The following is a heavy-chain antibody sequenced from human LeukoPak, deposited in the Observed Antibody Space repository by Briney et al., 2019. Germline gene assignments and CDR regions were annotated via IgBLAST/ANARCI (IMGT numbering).Heavy chain of an antibody. CDR2: ISYSGST. V-gene: IGHV4-59*12. CDR1: GVSISTYS. D-gene: IGHD1-26*01. Sequence: SETLSLTCTVSGVSISTYSWSWIRQPPGKGLEWIGYISYSGSTSYNPSLRSRVTISVDTSKNQFSLKLNSVTAADTAVYYCANSPVGATDYWGQGTLVTVSS. J-gene: IGHJ4*02. CDR3: ANSPVGATDY.